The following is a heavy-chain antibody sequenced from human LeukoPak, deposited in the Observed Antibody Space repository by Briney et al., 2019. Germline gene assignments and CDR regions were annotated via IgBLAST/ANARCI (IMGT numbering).Heavy chain of an antibody. CDR1: GYAFNTFA. CDR2: ISAFNDNT. J-gene: IGHJ4*02. D-gene: IGHD2-15*01. V-gene: IGHV1-18*01. CDR3: ARCSAATCFPLDFDF. Sequence: ASVTVSCTASGYAFNTFAINWVRQAPGQGPEWMGWISAFNDNTAYAQKLQDRVTMTTDKSTSTAYMELRNLRSDDTAMYYCARCSAATCFPLDFDFWGQGTLVTVSS.